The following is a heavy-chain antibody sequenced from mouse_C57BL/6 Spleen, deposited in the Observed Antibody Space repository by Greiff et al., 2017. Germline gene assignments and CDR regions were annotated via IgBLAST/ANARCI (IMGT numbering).Heavy chain of an antibody. CDR1: GYAFSSSW. CDR2: IYPGDGDT. J-gene: IGHJ1*03. CDR3: ARSEGYFDV. V-gene: IGHV1-82*01. Sequence: VKLQESGPELVKPGASVKISCKASGYAFSSSWMNWVKQRPGKGLEWIGRIYPGDGDTNYNGKFKGKATLTADKSSSTAYMQLSSLTSEDSAVYFCARSEGYFDVWGTGTTVTVSS.